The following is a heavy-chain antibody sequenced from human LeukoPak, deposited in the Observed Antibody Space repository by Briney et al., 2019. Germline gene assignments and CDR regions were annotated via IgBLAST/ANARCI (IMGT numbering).Heavy chain of an antibody. D-gene: IGHD4-17*01. J-gene: IGHJ4*02. V-gene: IGHV1-2*02. CDR2: SNPNSGGT. CDR3: ATHTYGDYPDY. CDR1: GYTFTDYY. Sequence: ASVKVSCKASGYTFTDYYMHWVRQAPGQGLEWMGWSNPNSGGTNYAQKFQGRGTMTRDTSIRTAYMELSRLRSDDTAVYYCATHTYGDYPDYWGQGTLVTVSS.